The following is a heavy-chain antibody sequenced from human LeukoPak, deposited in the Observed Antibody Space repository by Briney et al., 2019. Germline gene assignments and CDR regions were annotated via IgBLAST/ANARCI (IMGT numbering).Heavy chain of an antibody. Sequence: VASVKVSCKASGYTFISYQMHWVRQAPGQGLEWMGIINPTGGSTSHAQKFQGRVTMTRDTSTSTVYMELSSLRSEDTAVYYCARKGSSSCFDYWGQGTLVTVSS. CDR3: ARKGSSSCFDY. V-gene: IGHV1-46*01. CDR2: INPTGGST. J-gene: IGHJ4*02. D-gene: IGHD6-6*01. CDR1: GYTFISYQ.